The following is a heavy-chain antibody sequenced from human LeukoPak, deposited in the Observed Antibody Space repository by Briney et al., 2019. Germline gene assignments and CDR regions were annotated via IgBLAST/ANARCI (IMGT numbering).Heavy chain of an antibody. Sequence: SVKVSCKASGGTFSSYAISWVRQAPGQGLEWMGGLIPIFGTANYAQKFQGRVTITADESTSTAYMELSSLRSEDTAVYYCARGGRDGYNNHAFDIWGQGTMVTVSS. CDR1: GGTFSSYA. D-gene: IGHD5-24*01. CDR3: ARGGRDGYNNHAFDI. CDR2: LIPIFGTA. J-gene: IGHJ3*02. V-gene: IGHV1-69*13.